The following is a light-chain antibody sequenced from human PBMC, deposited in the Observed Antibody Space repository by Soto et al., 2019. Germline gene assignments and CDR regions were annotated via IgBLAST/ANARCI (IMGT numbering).Light chain of an antibody. CDR3: QHYVNWPLT. J-gene: IGKJ4*01. Sequence: EIVITQSPATLSASPGEGATLSCGASQGIGNTLAWYQQKPGQTPRLLIYAASIRATGVPARFSGSGSGTDFTLTINSLQSEDFAVYYCQHYVNWPLTFGGGTKVESK. V-gene: IGKV3-15*01. CDR2: AAS. CDR1: QGIGNT.